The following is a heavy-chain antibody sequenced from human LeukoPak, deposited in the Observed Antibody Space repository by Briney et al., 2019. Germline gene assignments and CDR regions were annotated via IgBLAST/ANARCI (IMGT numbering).Heavy chain of an antibody. Sequence: SETLSLTCTVSGGSISNYYWSWIRQPAGKGLEWIGRFYTSGSTIYNPSLKSRVTMSVDTSKNQFSLKLTSVTAADTAIYYCARVVASTSIDSWGQETLVTVSS. CDR1: GGSISNYY. J-gene: IGHJ4*02. V-gene: IGHV4-4*07. CDR3: ARVVASTSIDS. D-gene: IGHD2-15*01. CDR2: FYTSGST.